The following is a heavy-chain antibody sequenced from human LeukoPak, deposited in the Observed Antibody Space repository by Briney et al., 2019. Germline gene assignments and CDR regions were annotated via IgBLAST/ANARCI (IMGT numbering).Heavy chain of an antibody. CDR2: IKQDGSEK. CDR1: GFTFSSYW. CDR3: ARDLGWLVKLDY. J-gene: IGHJ4*02. D-gene: IGHD6-19*01. V-gene: IGHV3-7*01. Sequence: GGSLRLSCAASGFTFSSYWMSWVRQAPGKGLEWVANIKQDGSEKYYVDSVKGRFTISRDNSKSTVFLQMSILRADDTAVYYCARDLGWLVKLDYWGQGTLVTVSS.